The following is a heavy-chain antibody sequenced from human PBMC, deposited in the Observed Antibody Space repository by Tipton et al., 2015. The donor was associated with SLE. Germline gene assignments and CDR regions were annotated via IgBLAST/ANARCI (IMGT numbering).Heavy chain of an antibody. J-gene: IGHJ6*02. CDR1: GFTFSSYG. CDR3: AKEDSSSSWYGAGWGYYYYGMDV. D-gene: IGHD6-13*01. V-gene: IGHV3-30*02. Sequence: SLRLSCAASGFTFSSYGMHWVRQAPGKGLEWVAFIRYDGSNKYYADSVKGRFTISRDNSKNTLYLQMNSLRAEDTAVYYCAKEDSSSSWYGAGWGYYYYGMDVWGQGTTVTVSS. CDR2: IRYDGSNK.